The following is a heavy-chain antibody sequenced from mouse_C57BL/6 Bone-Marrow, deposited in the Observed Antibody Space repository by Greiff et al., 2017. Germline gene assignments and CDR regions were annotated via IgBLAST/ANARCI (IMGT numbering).Heavy chain of an antibody. D-gene: IGHD2-5*01. V-gene: IGHV1-55*01. CDR2: IYPGSGST. CDR1: GFTITSDC. J-gene: IGHJ1*03. Sequence: QVQLQQSGAELVKPGASVKMSCTASGFTITSDCITWVKQRPGQGLEWIGDIYPGSGSTNYTAKFKSKATLTVDTSSSTAYLQLSSLTSEDSAVYYCARTYCSNCWYIDVWGTGTTVTVSS. CDR3: ARTYCSNCWYIDV.